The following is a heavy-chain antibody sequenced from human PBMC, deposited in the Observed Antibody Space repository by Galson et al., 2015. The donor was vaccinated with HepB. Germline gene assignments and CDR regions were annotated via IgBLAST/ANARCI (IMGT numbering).Heavy chain of an antibody. CDR2: ISYDGSNK. V-gene: IGHV3-30*18. D-gene: IGHD6-6*01. CDR1: GFTFSSYG. J-gene: IGHJ4*02. CDR3: AKDSSSSALDY. Sequence: SLRLSCAASGFTFSSYGMHWVRQAPGKGLEWVAVISYDGSNKYYADSVKGRFTISRDNSKNTLYLQMNSLRAEDTAVYYCAKDSSSSALDYWGRGTLVTVSS.